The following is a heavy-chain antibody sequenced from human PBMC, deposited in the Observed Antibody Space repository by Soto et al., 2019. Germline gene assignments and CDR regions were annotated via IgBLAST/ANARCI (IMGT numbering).Heavy chain of an antibody. Sequence: SETLSLTCTVSGGSISSSSYYWGWIRQPPGKGLEWIGSIYYSGSTYYNPSLKSRVTISVDTSKNQFSLKLSSVTAADTAVYYCARLQSYYYYGMDVWGQGTTVTVSS. J-gene: IGHJ6*02. CDR1: GGSISSSSYY. CDR3: ARLQSYYYYGMDV. V-gene: IGHV4-39*01. D-gene: IGHD4-4*01. CDR2: IYYSGST.